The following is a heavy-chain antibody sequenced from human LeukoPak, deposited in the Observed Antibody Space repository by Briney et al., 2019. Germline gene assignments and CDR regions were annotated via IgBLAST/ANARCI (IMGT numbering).Heavy chain of an antibody. CDR1: GCSISSGLYS. CDR3: ARLQYCSGTSCYWFDP. D-gene: IGHD2-2*01. J-gene: IGHJ5*02. Sequence: SETVSLTCDVSGCSISSGLYSWSWIRQPLGKGLEWIGYIYHTGSTYYNPSLKSRVTISVDTSKNQFSLRLSSVTAADTAVYYCARLQYCSGTSCYWFDPWGQGTLVTVSS. CDR2: IYHTGST. V-gene: IGHV4-30-2*01.